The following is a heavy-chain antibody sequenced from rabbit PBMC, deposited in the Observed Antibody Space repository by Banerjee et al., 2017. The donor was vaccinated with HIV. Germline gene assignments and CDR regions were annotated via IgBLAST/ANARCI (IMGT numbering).Heavy chain of an antibody. CDR2: IYAGSSGST. J-gene: IGHJ4*01. CDR3: ARGGGGGGDGCNL. V-gene: IGHV1S40*01. D-gene: IGHD5-1*01. CDR1: GFSFSGSYW. Sequence: QSLEESGGDLVKPGTSLTLTCTASGFSFSGSYWICWVRQAPGKGLEWIACIYAGSSGSTYYASWAKGRFTMSKTSSTMVTLQMTSLTASDTATYFCARGGGGGGDGCNLWGPGTLVTVS.